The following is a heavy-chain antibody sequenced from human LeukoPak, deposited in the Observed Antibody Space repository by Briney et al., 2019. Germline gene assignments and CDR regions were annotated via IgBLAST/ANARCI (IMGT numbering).Heavy chain of an antibody. V-gene: IGHV3-23*01. CDR1: GFTFSSYA. CDR2: ISGSGGST. CDR3: PKDLPHYAFDT. Sequence: PGGSLSLSCAASGFTFSSYALGWLRQAPGKGLEWISAISGSGGSTYYADSVKGRFTISPDNSKNTLYLQMPRRRGEDTTVHDCPKDLPHYAFDTWGQGTMVTVSS. J-gene: IGHJ3*02.